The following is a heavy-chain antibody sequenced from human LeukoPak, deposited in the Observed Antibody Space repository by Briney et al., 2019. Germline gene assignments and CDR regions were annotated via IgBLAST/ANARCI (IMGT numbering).Heavy chain of an antibody. CDR1: GFTFSSYS. D-gene: IGHD5-24*01. J-gene: IGHJ4*02. CDR3: ARASGRDGYNYYDY. V-gene: IGHV3-21*01. Sequence: GGSLRLSCAASGFTFSSYSMNWVRQAPGKGLEWVSSISSSSSYIYYADSVKGRFTISRDNAKNSLYLQMNSLRAEDTAVYYCARASGRDGYNYYDYWGQGTLVTVSS. CDR2: ISSSSSYI.